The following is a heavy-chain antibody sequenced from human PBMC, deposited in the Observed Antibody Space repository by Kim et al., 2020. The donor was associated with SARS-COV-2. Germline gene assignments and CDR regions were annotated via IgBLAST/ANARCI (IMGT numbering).Heavy chain of an antibody. D-gene: IGHD1-26*01. CDR2: IKQDGSEK. CDR1: GFTFSSYW. Sequence: GGSLRLSCAASGFTFSSYWMSWVRQAPGKGLEWVANIKQDGSEKYYVDSVKGPFTISRDNAKNSLYLQMNSLRAEDTAVYYCARTYIVGATGLDYWGQGTLVTVSS. CDR3: ARTYIVGATGLDY. J-gene: IGHJ4*02. V-gene: IGHV3-7*01.